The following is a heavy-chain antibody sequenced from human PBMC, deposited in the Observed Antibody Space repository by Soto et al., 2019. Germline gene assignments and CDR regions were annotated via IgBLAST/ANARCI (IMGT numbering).Heavy chain of an antibody. V-gene: IGHV4-30-4*02. CDR2: IFYDGNT. D-gene: IGHD1-1*01. J-gene: IGHJ5*02. CDR1: GGSINSGDYY. Sequence: SETLSLTCTVSGGSINSGDYYLSWIRQPPGKALEWMGYIFYDGNTYYSPSLRGRLSISLETSKNQFSLKLRSPTATDTAVYYCARDWVHERWLHTWGPGTLVT. CDR3: ARDWVHERWLHT.